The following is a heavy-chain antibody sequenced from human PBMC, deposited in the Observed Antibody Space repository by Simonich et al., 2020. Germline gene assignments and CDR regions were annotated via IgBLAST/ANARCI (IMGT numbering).Heavy chain of an antibody. J-gene: IGHJ6*03. D-gene: IGHD6-6*01. CDR3: ARDRAARYYYYYYMDV. CDR2: INPNSGGT. CDR1: GYTFTGYY. V-gene: IGHV1-2*02. Sequence: QVQLVQSGAEVKKPGASVKVSCKASGYTFTGYYMHWVRQAPGQGLEWMDRINPNSGGTNHAQKVQGRVTMTRDTSISTAYMELSRLRSDDTAVYYCARDRAARYYYYYYMDVWGKGTTVTVSS.